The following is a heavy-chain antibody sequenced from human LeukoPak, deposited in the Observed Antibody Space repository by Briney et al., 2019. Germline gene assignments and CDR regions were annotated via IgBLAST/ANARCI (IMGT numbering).Heavy chain of an antibody. CDR2: ISGSSTNT. D-gene: IGHD2-2*01. CDR3: AKATPEFSSRCPDY. Sequence: GGSLRLSCAAHAFTFSNYAMTWVRQAPGKGLEWVSTISGSSTNTYYVDSVKGRFAISRDDSKNILYLHMNSLRAEDTAAYYCAKATPEFSSRCPDYWGQGTLVTVSS. CDR1: AFTFSNYA. V-gene: IGHV3-23*01. J-gene: IGHJ4*02.